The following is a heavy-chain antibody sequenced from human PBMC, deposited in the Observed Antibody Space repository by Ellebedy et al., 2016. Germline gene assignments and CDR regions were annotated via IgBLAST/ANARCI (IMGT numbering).Heavy chain of an antibody. V-gene: IGHV3-21*01. J-gene: IGHJ6*02. Sequence: GESLKISXAASGFTFNIAGMTWVRQAPGKGLEWVATIVFSGTATYYSDSVKGRFIISRDNAKNSLYLQMNSLRDEDTAVYYCARELELLAYYGMDVWGQGTTVTVSS. CDR1: GFTFNIAG. D-gene: IGHD1-7*01. CDR3: ARELELLAYYGMDV. CDR2: IVFSGTAT.